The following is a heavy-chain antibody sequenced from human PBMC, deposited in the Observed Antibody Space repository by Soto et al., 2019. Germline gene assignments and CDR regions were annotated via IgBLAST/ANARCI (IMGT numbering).Heavy chain of an antibody. D-gene: IGHD1-7*01. J-gene: IGHJ6*02. CDR1: GFTFSSYW. Sequence: GGSLRLSCAASGFTFSSYWMHWVRQAPGKGLVWVSRINSDGSSTSYADSVKGRFTISRDNAKNTLYLQMNSLRAEDTAVYYCARVAPYNWNYFGSGYYYYYYDMDVWGHGTPVTFSS. CDR2: INSDGSST. CDR3: ARVAPYNWNYFGSGYYYYYYDMDV. V-gene: IGHV3-74*01.